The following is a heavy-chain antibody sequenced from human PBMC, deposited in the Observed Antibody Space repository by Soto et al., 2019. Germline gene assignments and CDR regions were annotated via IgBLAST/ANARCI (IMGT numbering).Heavy chain of an antibody. D-gene: IGHD3-22*01. J-gene: IGHJ3*02. CDR3: ARDPHNYYDSSGYYAHDAFDI. V-gene: IGHV1-2*04. CDR1: GYTFTGYY. Sequence: ASVKVSCKASGYTFTGYYMHWVRQAPGQGLEWMGWINPNSGGTNYAQKFQGWVTMTRDTSISTAYMELSRLRSDDTAVYYCARDPHNYYDSSGYYAHDAFDIWGQGTMVTVSS. CDR2: INPNSGGT.